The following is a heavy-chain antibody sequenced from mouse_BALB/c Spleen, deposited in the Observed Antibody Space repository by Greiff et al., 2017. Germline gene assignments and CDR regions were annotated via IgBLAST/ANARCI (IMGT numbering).Heavy chain of an antibody. CDR1: GYSITSDYA. CDR2: ISYSGST. CDR3: ARKAYYRYDYAMDY. V-gene: IGHV3-2*02. J-gene: IGHJ4*01. D-gene: IGHD2-14*01. Sequence: EVQRVESGPGLVKPSQSLSLTCTVTGYSITSDYAWNWIRQFPGNKLEWMGYISYSGSTSYNPSLKSRISITRDTSKNQFFLQLNSVTTEDTATYYCARKAYYRYDYAMDYWGQGTSVTVSS.